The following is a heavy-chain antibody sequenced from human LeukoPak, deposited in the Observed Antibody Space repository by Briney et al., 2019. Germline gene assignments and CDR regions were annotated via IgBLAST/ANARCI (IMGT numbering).Heavy chain of an antibody. J-gene: IGHJ4*02. CDR3: AKRSGDSYYLDS. V-gene: IGHV3-23*01. CDR2: ISGSGGST. Sequence: PGGSLRLSCAASGFIFSCYAMTWVRQAPGKGLEWVSAISGSGGSTYYADSVKGRFTITRDTSKSTLYLQMHSLRAEDTAVYYYAKRSGDSYYLDSWGQGTLVTVSS. D-gene: IGHD2-15*01. CDR1: GFIFSCYA.